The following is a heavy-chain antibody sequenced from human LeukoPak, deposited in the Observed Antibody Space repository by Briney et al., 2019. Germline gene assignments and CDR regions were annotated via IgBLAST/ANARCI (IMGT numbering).Heavy chain of an antibody. CDR3: SIAYSNYDY. J-gene: IGHJ4*02. Sequence: GGSLKFSCAASGFTFSGSVIHWVRQASGNGLEWVGRIRGKTHSYATAYAASVKGRFTISRDDSKNTAYLQMNSLKTEDTAVYYCSIAYSNYDYWGQGTLVTVSS. D-gene: IGHD6-13*01. CDR1: GFTFSGSV. CDR2: IRGKTHSYAT. V-gene: IGHV3-73*01.